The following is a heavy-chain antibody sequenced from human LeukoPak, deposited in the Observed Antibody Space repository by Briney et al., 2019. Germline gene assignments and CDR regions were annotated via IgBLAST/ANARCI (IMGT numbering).Heavy chain of an antibody. CDR1: GASMSSSTYY. D-gene: IGHD3-10*01. CDR3: ARRSTYSGSVDY. Sequence: SETLSLTCTVSGASMSSSTYYWDWIHQPPGKGLEWIGSMYYSGSTHYNPSLKSRVTISIDTSKNQFSLKLISVTAADTAVYYCARRSTYSGSVDYWGQGTLVAVSS. CDR2: MYYSGST. V-gene: IGHV4-39*01. J-gene: IGHJ4*02.